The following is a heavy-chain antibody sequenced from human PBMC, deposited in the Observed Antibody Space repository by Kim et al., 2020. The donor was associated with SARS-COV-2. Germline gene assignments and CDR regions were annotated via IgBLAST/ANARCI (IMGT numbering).Heavy chain of an antibody. J-gene: IGHJ5*02. D-gene: IGHD3-3*01. V-gene: IGHV1-24*01. Sequence: QRFQGRVTMTQDTSTDTAYMELSSLRSEETAVYYCATTSVFGVVIRWFDPWGQGTLVTVSS. CDR3: ATTSVFGVVIRWFDP.